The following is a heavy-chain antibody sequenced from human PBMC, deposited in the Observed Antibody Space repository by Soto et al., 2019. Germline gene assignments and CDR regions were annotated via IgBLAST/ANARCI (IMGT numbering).Heavy chain of an antibody. V-gene: IGHV3-23*01. CDR1: GFAFSSHP. D-gene: IGHD6-6*01. CDR3: ARRAFGSSRSFDI. J-gene: IGHJ3*02. CDR2: ISDSGGLT. Sequence: XGSLRLSCSAAGFAFSSHPMSWVRQAPERGLEWVSGISDSGGLTYNADSVKGRFTISRDNSKNTLYLQMNSLRAEDTALYYCARRAFGSSRSFDIWGQGTMVTVSS.